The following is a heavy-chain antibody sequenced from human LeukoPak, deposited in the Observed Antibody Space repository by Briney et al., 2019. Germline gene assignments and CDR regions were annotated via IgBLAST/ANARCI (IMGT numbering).Heavy chain of an antibody. CDR3: ARGSVDTAMTYAFDI. J-gene: IGHJ3*02. D-gene: IGHD5-18*01. CDR2: INHSGST. CDR1: CASIRSSNW. V-gene: IGHV4-4*02. Sequence: SETLSLTCAVSCASIRSSNWLSLIRQPPGKGLEGVGEINHSGSTNYNPALKSRVTISVDTSKNPFSLKLSSVTAADTAVYYCARGSVDTAMTYAFDIWGQGTMVTVSS.